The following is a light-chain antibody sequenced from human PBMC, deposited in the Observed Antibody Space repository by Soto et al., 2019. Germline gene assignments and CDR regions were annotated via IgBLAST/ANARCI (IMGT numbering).Light chain of an antibody. CDR2: STS. CDR1: QSISISY. J-gene: IGKJ1*01. Sequence: VLTQSPGTLSLTPGERATLSCRASQSISISYLAWYQQQPGQAPRLLIYSTSTRATGIPDRFSGSGSGTEFTLIISGLQPEDSATYCCQQYTNTNNPWMFGQRTKV. V-gene: IGKV3-20*01. CDR3: QQYTNTNNPWM.